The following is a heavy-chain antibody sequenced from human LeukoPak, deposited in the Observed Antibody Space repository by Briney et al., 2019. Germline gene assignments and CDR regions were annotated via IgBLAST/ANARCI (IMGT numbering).Heavy chain of an antibody. CDR2: IYYSGST. J-gene: IGHJ4*02. D-gene: IGHD4-17*01. Sequence: KPSETLSLTCTVSGGSIKSYYWSWIRQPPGKGLEWVGQIYYSGSTHYNPSLKSRVTISLDTSKNQFSLKLNSVTAADRAVYYCARHLDHGEFDYWGQGTLVTVSS. CDR1: GGSIKSYY. CDR3: ARHLDHGEFDY. V-gene: IGHV4-59*08.